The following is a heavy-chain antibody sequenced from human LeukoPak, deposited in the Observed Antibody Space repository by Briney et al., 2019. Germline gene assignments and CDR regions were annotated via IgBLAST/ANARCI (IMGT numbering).Heavy chain of an antibody. CDR2: ISSSGNTI. Sequence: GGSHRLSCAASEFTFTSYELNWVRQAPGKGLEWVSYISSSGNTISYADSVKGRFTSSRDNAKNSLYLQVISLRAEDTAVYYCARGPSIAARYGAFDIWGQGTMLTVSP. V-gene: IGHV3-48*03. D-gene: IGHD6-6*01. J-gene: IGHJ3*02. CDR1: EFTFTSYE. CDR3: ARGPSIAARYGAFDI.